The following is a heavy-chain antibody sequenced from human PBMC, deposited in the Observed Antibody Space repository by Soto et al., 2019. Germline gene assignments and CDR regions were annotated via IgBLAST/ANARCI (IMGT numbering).Heavy chain of an antibody. V-gene: IGHV3-23*01. J-gene: IGHJ4*02. Sequence: EVQLLESGGGLVQPGGSLRLSCAASGFTFSSYAMTWVRQAPGKGLEWVSGISGTSGSTYYADSVKGRFTISRDNSKSALYLQMNSLRAEDTAVYHCAKNQWLVDDYFDYWGQGTLVTVSS. CDR1: GFTFSSYA. CDR3: AKNQWLVDDYFDY. CDR2: ISGTSGST. D-gene: IGHD6-19*01.